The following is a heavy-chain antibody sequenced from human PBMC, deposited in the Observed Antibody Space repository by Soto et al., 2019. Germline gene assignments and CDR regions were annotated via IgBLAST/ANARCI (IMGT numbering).Heavy chain of an antibody. CDR2: ISYDGSNK. CDR1: GFTFSSYG. D-gene: IGHD1-26*01. CDR3: AKDGGSYFDY. Sequence: GGSLRLSCAASGFTFSSYGMHWVRQAPGKGLEWVAVISYDGSNKYYADSVKGRFTISRDNSKNTLYLQMNSLRAEDTAVYYCAKDGGSYFDYWGQGTLVPVSS. J-gene: IGHJ4*02. V-gene: IGHV3-30*18.